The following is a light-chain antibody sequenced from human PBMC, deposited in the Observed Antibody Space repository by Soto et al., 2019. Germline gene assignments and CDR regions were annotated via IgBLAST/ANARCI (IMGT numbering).Light chain of an antibody. CDR3: VLYMGSGIPL. CDR1: SGSVSTSYY. V-gene: IGLV8-61*01. Sequence: QAVVTQEPSFSVSPGGTVTLTCGLSSGSVSTSYYPSWYQQTPGQAPRTLIYSTNTRSSGVPDRFSGSILGNKAALTITGAQADDESDYYCVLYMGSGIPLFGGGTQLTVL. J-gene: IGLJ2*01. CDR2: STN.